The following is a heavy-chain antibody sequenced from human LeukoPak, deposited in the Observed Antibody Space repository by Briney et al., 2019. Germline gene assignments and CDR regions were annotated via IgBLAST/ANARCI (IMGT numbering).Heavy chain of an antibody. CDR3: AKDPGSSWYWFDP. CDR2: IRYDGSNK. CDR1: GFTFSSYG. Sequence: PGGSLRLSCAASGFTFSSYGMHWVRQAPGKGLEWVAFIRYDGSNKYYADSVKGRFAISRDNSKNTLYLQMNSLRAGDTAVYYCAKDPGSSWYWFDPWGQGTLVTVSS. D-gene: IGHD6-13*01. J-gene: IGHJ5*02. V-gene: IGHV3-30*02.